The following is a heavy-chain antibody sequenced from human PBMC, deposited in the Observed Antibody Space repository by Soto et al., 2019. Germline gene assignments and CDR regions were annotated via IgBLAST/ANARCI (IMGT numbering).Heavy chain of an antibody. V-gene: IGHV3-23*01. D-gene: IGHD3-22*01. J-gene: IGHJ6*02. Sequence: EVQLLESGGGLVEPGGSLRLSCAASEFIFNNYGMNWVRQAPGKGLEWVSSINHIGRETYYADFAKGRFTVSRDNSRNMLFLQMNSLRAEDSAVYYCATGGDSSGFQSYSYYGMDVWGQGTTVTVSS. CDR3: ATGGDSSGFQSYSYYGMDV. CDR2: INHIGRET. CDR1: EFIFNNYG.